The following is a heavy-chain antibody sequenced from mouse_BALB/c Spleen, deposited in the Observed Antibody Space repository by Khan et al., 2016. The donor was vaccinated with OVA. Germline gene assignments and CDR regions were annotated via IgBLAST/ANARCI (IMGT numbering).Heavy chain of an antibody. Sequence: VQLQESGAELVRPGVSVKISCKGSGYTFTDFTLHWVKQSHAMSLEWIGVISTYYGDATYNQRFKDKATMTVDKSSSTAYMELARLTSEDSAIYYCTSGGGGNSFAYWGQGTLVTVSA. J-gene: IGHJ3*01. CDR1: GYTFTDFT. V-gene: IGHV1S137*01. CDR3: TSGGGGNSFAY. CDR2: ISTYYGDA. D-gene: IGHD2-12*01.